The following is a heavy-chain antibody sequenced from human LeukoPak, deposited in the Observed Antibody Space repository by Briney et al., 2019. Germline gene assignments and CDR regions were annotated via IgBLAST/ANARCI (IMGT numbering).Heavy chain of an antibody. CDR2: VNWNGGST. CDR1: GFTFDDYG. V-gene: IGHV3-20*04. CDR3: ARVEGWELLLHLFDY. J-gene: IGHJ4*02. D-gene: IGHD1-26*01. Sequence: GGSLRLSCAASGFTFDDYGMSWVRQAPGKGLEWVSGVNWNGGSTGYADSVKGRFTISRDNAKNSLYLQMNSLRAEDTALYYCARVEGWELLLHLFDYWGQGTLVTVSS.